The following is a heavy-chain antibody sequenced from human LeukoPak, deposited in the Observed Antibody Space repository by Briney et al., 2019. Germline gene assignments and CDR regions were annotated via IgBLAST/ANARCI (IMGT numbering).Heavy chain of an antibody. J-gene: IGHJ4*02. CDR3: ARDHYDSSGPNFLYFDY. D-gene: IGHD3-22*01. CDR1: GFTFSSYE. Sequence: GGSLRLSCAASGFTFSSYEMNWVRQAPGKGLEWVSYISSSGSTIYYADSVKGRFTIPRDNAKNSLYLQMNSLRAEDTAVYYCARDHYDSSGPNFLYFDYWGQGTLVTVSS. CDR2: ISSSGSTI. V-gene: IGHV3-48*03.